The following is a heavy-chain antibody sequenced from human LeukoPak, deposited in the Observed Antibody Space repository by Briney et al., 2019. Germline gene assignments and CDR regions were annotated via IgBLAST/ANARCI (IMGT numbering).Heavy chain of an antibody. Sequence: GGSLSLSCAASGFTFSSFEMNWVRHAPGKGLVWVSYISSGSTIYDADSVKGRFTIPRDNAKNSLYLQMNSLRAEDTAVYYCARESIAVAGAPFDYWGQGTLVTVSS. V-gene: IGHV3-48*03. D-gene: IGHD6-19*01. CDR1: GFTFSSFE. J-gene: IGHJ4*02. CDR3: ARESIAVAGAPFDY. CDR2: ISSGSTI.